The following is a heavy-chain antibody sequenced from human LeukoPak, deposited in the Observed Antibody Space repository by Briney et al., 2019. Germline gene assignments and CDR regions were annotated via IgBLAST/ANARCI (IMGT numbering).Heavy chain of an antibody. CDR3: AKAPAVAYYFDY. V-gene: IGHV3-23*01. Sequence: ETLSLTCAVSGESFSGNFWTWVRQAPGKGLEWVSAISGSGDSTYYADSVKGRFTISRDNSKNTLYLQMNSLRVEDTAVYYCAKAPAVAYYFDYWGQGTLVTVSS. CDR2: ISGSGDST. D-gene: IGHD6-19*01. J-gene: IGHJ4*02. CDR1: GESFSGNF.